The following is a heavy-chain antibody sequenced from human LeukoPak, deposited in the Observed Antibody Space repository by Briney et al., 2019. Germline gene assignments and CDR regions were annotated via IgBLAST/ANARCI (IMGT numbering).Heavy chain of an antibody. Sequence: PGGSLRLSCAASGFTFSSYRMHWVRQPPGKGLEWVAFIRYDGSNKYYADSVKGRFTISRDNSRDTLHLQMTSLRAEDTAVYYCAKDNYDYGDYDGGDYWGQGTLVTVSS. D-gene: IGHD4-17*01. CDR1: GFTFSSYR. V-gene: IGHV3-30*02. CDR3: AKDNYDYGDYDGGDY. CDR2: IRYDGSNK. J-gene: IGHJ4*02.